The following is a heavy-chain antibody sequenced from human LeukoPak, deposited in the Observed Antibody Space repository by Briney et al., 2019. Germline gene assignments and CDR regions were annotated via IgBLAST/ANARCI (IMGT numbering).Heavy chain of an antibody. CDR2: IYHSGST. CDR3: SRRSRAAAGGAFDI. CDR1: GGSVSSGSYY. J-gene: IGHJ3*02. V-gene: IGHV4-61*01. Sequence: SETLSLTCTVSGGSVSSGSYYWSWIRQPPGKGLEWIGYIYHSGSTNYNPSLKSRVTISVDTSKNQFSLKLGSVTAADTAVYYCSRRSRAAAGGAFDIWGQGTRVTVSS. D-gene: IGHD6-13*01.